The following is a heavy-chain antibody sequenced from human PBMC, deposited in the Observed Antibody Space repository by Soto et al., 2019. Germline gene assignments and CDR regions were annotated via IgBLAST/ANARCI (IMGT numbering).Heavy chain of an antibody. CDR3: ATSNWFDP. CDR1: GGSISSSSYY. J-gene: IGHJ5*02. CDR2: IYYSEST. Sequence: QLQLQESGPGLVKPSETLSLTCTVSGGSISSSSYYWGWIRQPPGKGLEWIGIIYYSESTYYNPSLKSRVTISVDTSKNQFSLKLSSVSATDTAVYYCATSNWFDPWGQGTLVTVSS. V-gene: IGHV4-39*01.